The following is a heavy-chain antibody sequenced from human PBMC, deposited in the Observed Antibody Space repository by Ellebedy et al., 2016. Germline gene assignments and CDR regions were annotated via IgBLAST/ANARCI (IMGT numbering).Heavy chain of an antibody. CDR1: GFSFSNYW. D-gene: IGHD3-16*01. V-gene: IGHV3-7*03. CDR2: IKEDGSEK. J-gene: IGHJ4*02. Sequence: GGSLRLXXAASGFSFSNYWMSWVRQAPGKGLEWVANIKEDGSEKHYVDSVKGRFTISRDNAKNSLYLQMNSLGVEDTAVYYCARALIGGKNYWGQGTLVTVSS. CDR3: ARALIGGKNY.